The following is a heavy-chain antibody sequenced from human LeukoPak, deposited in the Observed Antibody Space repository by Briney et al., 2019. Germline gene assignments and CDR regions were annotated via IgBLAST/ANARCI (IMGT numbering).Heavy chain of an antibody. D-gene: IGHD3-16*01. V-gene: IGHV1-69*01. CDR1: GGTFSSYA. Sequence: GASVKVSCKASGGTFSSYAISWVRQAPGQGLEWMGVIIPIFGTASYAQKFQGRVTITADESTSTAYMELSSLRSEDTAVYYCARDYAPDYYYYYMDVWGKGTTVTVSS. CDR2: IIPIFGTA. CDR3: ARDYAPDYYYYYMDV. J-gene: IGHJ6*03.